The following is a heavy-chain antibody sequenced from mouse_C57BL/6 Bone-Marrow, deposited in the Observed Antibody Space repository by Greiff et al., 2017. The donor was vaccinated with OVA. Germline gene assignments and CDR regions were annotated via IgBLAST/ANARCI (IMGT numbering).Heavy chain of an antibody. Sequence: EVQLVESGPGLVKPSQSLSLTCSVTGYSITSGYYWNWIRQFPGNKLEWMGYISYDGSNNYNPSLKNRISITRDISKNQLFLKLNSVTTEDTATYYCARGDYYGTLFDYWGQGTTLTVSS. CDR3: ARGDYYGTLFDY. D-gene: IGHD1-1*01. CDR1: GYSITSGYY. J-gene: IGHJ2*01. CDR2: ISYDGSN. V-gene: IGHV3-6*01.